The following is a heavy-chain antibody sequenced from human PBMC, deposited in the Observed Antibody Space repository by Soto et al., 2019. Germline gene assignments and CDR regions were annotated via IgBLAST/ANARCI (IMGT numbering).Heavy chain of an antibody. J-gene: IGHJ6*02. Sequence: GGSLRLSCAASGFTFSSYSMNWVRQAPGKGLEWVSSISSSSSYIYYADSVKGRFTISRDNAKNSLYLQMNSLRAEYTAVYYCARDGPYYYDSSGYRPGYYGMDVWGQGTTVTVSS. CDR1: GFTFSSYS. CDR2: ISSSSSYI. D-gene: IGHD3-22*01. CDR3: ARDGPYYYDSSGYRPGYYGMDV. V-gene: IGHV3-21*01.